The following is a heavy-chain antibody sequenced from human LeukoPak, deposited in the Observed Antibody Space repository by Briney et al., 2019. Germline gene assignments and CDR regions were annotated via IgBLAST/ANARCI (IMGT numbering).Heavy chain of an antibody. CDR3: ARVSGSYDY. D-gene: IGHD1-26*01. V-gene: IGHV1-69*04. CDR1: GGTFSSYA. CDR2: IFPILGIA. Sequence: SVKVSCKASGGTFSSYAISWVRQAPGQGLEWMGRIFPILGIANYAQKFQGRVTITADKSTSTAYMELSSLRSEDTAVYYCARVSGSYDYWGQGTLVTVSS. J-gene: IGHJ4*02.